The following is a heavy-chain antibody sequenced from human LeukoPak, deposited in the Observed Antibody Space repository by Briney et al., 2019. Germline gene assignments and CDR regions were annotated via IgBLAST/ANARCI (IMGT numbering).Heavy chain of an antibody. V-gene: IGHV3-23*01. Sequence: GSLRLSCAASGFTFSSYAMSWVRQAPGKGLEWVSAISGSGGSTYYADSVKGRFTISRDNSKNTLYLQMNSLRAEDTAVYYCAKVRAQDTAMAKYYFDYWGQGTLVTVSS. CDR1: GFTFSSYA. CDR3: AKVRAQDTAMAKYYFDY. CDR2: ISGSGGST. J-gene: IGHJ4*02. D-gene: IGHD5-18*01.